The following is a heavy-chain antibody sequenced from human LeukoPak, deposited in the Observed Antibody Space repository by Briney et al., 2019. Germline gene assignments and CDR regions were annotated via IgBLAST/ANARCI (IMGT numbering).Heavy chain of an antibody. CDR2: ISSSSSYT. Sequence: GGSLRLSCAASGFTFSDYYMSWIRQAPGKGLEWDSYISSSSSYTNYADSVKGRFTISRDNAKNSLYLQMNSLRAEDTAVYYCARGIAAAGGMDVWGKGTTVTVSS. D-gene: IGHD6-13*01. CDR3: ARGIAAAGGMDV. J-gene: IGHJ6*04. V-gene: IGHV3-11*06. CDR1: GFTFSDYY.